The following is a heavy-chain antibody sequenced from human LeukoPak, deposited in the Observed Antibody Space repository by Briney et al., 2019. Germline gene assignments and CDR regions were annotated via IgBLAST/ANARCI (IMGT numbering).Heavy chain of an antibody. CDR1: GYTFTNYG. Sequence: ASVKVSCKPFGYTFTNYGFTWVRQAPGQGLEWMGWINPNSGGTNYAQKFQGRVTMTRDTSISTAYMELSRLRSDDTAVYYCARRLPLIVGATGGDYWGQGTLVTVSS. V-gene: IGHV1-2*02. D-gene: IGHD1-26*01. J-gene: IGHJ4*02. CDR2: INPNSGGT. CDR3: ARRLPLIVGATGGDY.